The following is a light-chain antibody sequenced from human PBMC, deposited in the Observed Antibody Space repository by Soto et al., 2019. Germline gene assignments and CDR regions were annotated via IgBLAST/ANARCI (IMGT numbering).Light chain of an antibody. J-gene: IGKJ4*01. CDR1: QIVSSY. Sequence: EIVLTQSPATLSLSPGERAILSCRASQIVSSYLAWYQQKPGQAPRLLIYDASNRATGIPARFSGSGSGTDFTLTISSLEPEDFAVYYCQQRSNWPLTFGGGTKVEIK. CDR2: DAS. V-gene: IGKV3-11*01. CDR3: QQRSNWPLT.